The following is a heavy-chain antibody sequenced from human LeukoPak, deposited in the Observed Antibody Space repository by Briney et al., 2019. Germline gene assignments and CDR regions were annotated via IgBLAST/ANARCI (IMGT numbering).Heavy chain of an antibody. Sequence: GASVTVSCTASGHTFTGYYMHWVGQAPGQGLEWMGWISLDSGGTNSAQKFQGRVTMTRDTPISTAYMDLSSLRSDDTAVYYCARTYSSSSVFDYWGQGTLVTVSS. D-gene: IGHD6-6*01. CDR2: ISLDSGGT. CDR1: GHTFTGYY. J-gene: IGHJ4*02. V-gene: IGHV1-2*02. CDR3: ARTYSSSSVFDY.